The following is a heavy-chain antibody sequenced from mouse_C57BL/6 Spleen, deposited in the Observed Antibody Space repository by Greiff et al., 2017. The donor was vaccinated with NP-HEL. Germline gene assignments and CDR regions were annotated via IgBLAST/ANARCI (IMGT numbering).Heavy chain of an antibody. CDR3: TRGDTTVVAHYFDY. D-gene: IGHD1-1*01. CDR1: GYTFTSYW. V-gene: IGHV1-5*01. CDR2: IYPGNSDT. J-gene: IGHJ2*01. Sequence: EVQLQQSGTVLARPGASVKMSCKTSGYTFTSYWMHWVKQRPGQGLEWIGAIYPGNSDTSYNQKFKGKAKLTAVTSASTAYMELSSLTNEDSAVYYCTRGDTTVVAHYFDYWGQGTTLTVSS.